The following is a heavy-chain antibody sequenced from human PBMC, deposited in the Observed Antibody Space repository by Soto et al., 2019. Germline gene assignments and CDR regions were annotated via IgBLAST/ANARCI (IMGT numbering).Heavy chain of an antibody. J-gene: IGHJ5*02. D-gene: IGHD2-2*01. CDR2: ISSSSSYI. Sequence: EVQLVESGGGLVKPGGSLRLSCAASGFTFSSYSMNWVRQAPGKGLEWVSSISSSSSYIYYADSVKGRFTISRDNAKNSLYLQMNSLRAEDTAVYYCARDRIVLVPAAMEYLPFGFDPWGQGTLVTVSS. CDR3: ARDRIVLVPAAMEYLPFGFDP. V-gene: IGHV3-21*01. CDR1: GFTFSSYS.